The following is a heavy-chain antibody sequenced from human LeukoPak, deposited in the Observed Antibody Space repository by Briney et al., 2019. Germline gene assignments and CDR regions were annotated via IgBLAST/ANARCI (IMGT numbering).Heavy chain of an antibody. D-gene: IGHD2-21*02. CDR3: ARGTLLLFVSPYFDY. CDR1: GFTFSDYY. Sequence: GGSLRLSCAASGFTFSDYYMSWIRQAPGKGLEWVSYISSSGSTIYYADSVKGRFTISRDNAKNSLYLQMNNLRAEDTAVYYCARGTLLLFVSPYFDYWGQGTLVTVSS. CDR2: ISSSGSTI. J-gene: IGHJ4*02. V-gene: IGHV3-11*01.